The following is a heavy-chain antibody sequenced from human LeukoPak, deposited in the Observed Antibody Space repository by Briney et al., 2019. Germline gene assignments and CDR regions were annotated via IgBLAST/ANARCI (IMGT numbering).Heavy chain of an antibody. D-gene: IGHD2-2*01. Sequence: SETLSLTCTVSGGSISSSSYYWGWIRQPPGKGLEWIGSIYYSGSTYYNPSLKSRVTISVDTSKNQFSLKLSSVTAADTAVYYCARVPGYCSSTSCYAAGWFDPWGQGTLVTVSS. CDR3: ARVPGYCSSTSCYAAGWFDP. J-gene: IGHJ5*02. CDR1: GGSISSSSYY. CDR2: IYYSGST. V-gene: IGHV4-39*07.